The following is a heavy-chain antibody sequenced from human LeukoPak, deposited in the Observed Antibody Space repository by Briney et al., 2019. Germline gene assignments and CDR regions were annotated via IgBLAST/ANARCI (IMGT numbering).Heavy chain of an antibody. CDR2: IDSSNTI. CDR1: GFPFSEYS. CDR3: ARGPYDYGEYIDY. Sequence: GGSLRPSCAASGFPFSEYSMNWVRQAPGKGREWVSYIDSSNTIYYADSVKGRFTISRDNAKNSLYVQLNSLRAEDTAVYYCARGPYDYGEYIDYWGQGTLVTVSS. V-gene: IGHV3-69-1*01. J-gene: IGHJ4*02. D-gene: IGHD4-17*01.